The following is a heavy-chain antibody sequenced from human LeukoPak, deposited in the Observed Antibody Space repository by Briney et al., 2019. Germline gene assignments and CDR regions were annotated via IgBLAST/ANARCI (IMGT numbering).Heavy chain of an antibody. V-gene: IGHV1-46*01. CDR3: ARGTGNTAMNLDY. Sequence: ASVKVSCTASGYTFTSYYVHWVRQAPGQGLEWMGVINPSGGSTTYAQKFQGRVTMARDTSTSTVYMELSSLRSEDTAVYYCARGTGNTAMNLDYWGLGTLVTVSS. CDR2: INPSGGST. D-gene: IGHD5-18*01. CDR1: GYTFTSYY. J-gene: IGHJ4*02.